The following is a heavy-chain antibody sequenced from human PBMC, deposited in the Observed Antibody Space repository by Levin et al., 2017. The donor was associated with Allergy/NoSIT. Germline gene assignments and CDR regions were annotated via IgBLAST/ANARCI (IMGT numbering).Heavy chain of an antibody. D-gene: IGHD1-26*01. CDR3: ARNATATAPGSFDY. CDR1: GYSLNSPSY. V-gene: IGHV4-38-2*02. J-gene: IGHJ4*02. Sequence: SCTVSGYSLNSPSYWGWVRQPPGKGLEWIGSVHHRGATYYNPSFRGRISISVDTSRNQFSLKLSFVTAADTAVYFCARNATATAPGSFDYWGQGTLVTVSS. CDR2: VHHRGAT.